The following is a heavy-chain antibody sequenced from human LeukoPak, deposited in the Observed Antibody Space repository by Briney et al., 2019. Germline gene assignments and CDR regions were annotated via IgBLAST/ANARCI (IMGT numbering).Heavy chain of an antibody. CDR3: AHGKLSSIVVAGQPRVNFGY. V-gene: IGHV3-30*02. J-gene: IGHJ4*02. D-gene: IGHD6-19*01. CDR1: GFTFSSYG. CDR2: IRYDGTNK. Sequence: GGSLRLSCAASGFTFSSYGMHWVRQAPGKGLEWVAFIRYDGTNKYYADSVKGRFTISRDISKNTLYLQMNSLRAEDTAVYYCAHGKLSSIVVAGQPRVNFGYWGQGTLVTVSS.